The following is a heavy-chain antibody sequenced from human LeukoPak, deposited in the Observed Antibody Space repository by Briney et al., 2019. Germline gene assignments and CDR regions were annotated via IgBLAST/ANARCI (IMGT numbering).Heavy chain of an antibody. CDR1: GFTFSNYA. CDR2: ISGSGGST. J-gene: IGHJ6*02. CDR3: ARGVTATRYFYYGLAV. D-gene: IGHD2-21*02. V-gene: IGHV3-23*01. Sequence: GGSLRLSCAASGFTFSNYAMSWVRQAPGKGLEWVSGISGSGGSTYYADSVKGRFTISRDNAKNSLYLQMNSLRVEDTAVYYCARGVTATRYFYYGLAVWGLGTTVTVSS.